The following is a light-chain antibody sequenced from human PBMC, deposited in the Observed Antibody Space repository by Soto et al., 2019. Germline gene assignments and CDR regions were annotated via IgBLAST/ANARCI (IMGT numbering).Light chain of an antibody. J-gene: IGKJ5*01. CDR3: MQALQTIT. CDR1: QSLLHSNGYNY. V-gene: IGKV2-28*01. Sequence: DIVMTQSPLSLPVTPGEPASISCRSSQSLLHSNGYNYLDWYLQKPGQSPQLLIYLGSNQASGVPDRFSGSGSGTDFTLKISRVEAEDVGVYYCMQALQTITFGQGTRLEIK. CDR2: LGS.